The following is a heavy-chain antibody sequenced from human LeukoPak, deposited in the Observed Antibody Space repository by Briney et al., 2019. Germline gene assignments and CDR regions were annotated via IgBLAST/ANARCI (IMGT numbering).Heavy chain of an antibody. J-gene: IGHJ4*02. V-gene: IGHV4-4*07. CDR2: IYTSGST. D-gene: IGHD3-10*01. CDR1: GGSISSYY. Sequence: SETLSLTCTVSGGSISSYYWSWIRQPAGKGLEWIGRIYTSGSTNYNPSLKSRVTISVDTSKNQFSLKLSSVTAADTAVYYCARHGTDYYGSGEYYFDYWGQGTLVTVSS. CDR3: ARHGTDYYGSGEYYFDY.